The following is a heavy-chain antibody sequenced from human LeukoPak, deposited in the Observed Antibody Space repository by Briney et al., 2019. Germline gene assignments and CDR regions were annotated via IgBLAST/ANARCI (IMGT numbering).Heavy chain of an antibody. CDR2: ISSSGSTI. CDR1: GFTFSSYE. Sequence: GGSLRLSCAASGFTFSSYEMNWVRQAPGKGLEWVSYISSSGSTIYYADSVKGRFTISRDNAKNSLYLQMNSLRAEDTAVYYSARAQRGYSYGDDFDYWGQGTLVTVSS. J-gene: IGHJ4*02. D-gene: IGHD5-18*01. V-gene: IGHV3-48*03. CDR3: ARAQRGYSYGDDFDY.